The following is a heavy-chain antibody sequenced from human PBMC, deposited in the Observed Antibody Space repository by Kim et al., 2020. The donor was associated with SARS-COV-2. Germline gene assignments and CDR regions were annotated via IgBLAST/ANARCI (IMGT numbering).Heavy chain of an antibody. CDR3: ARDTVSKGIRNQDAFDI. CDR1: GDSISSGDYF. D-gene: IGHD2-2*01. V-gene: IGHV4-31*03. Sequence: SETLSLTCIVSGDSISSGDYFWSWIRQHPGKGLEWIGYIYYSGSTYYNPSLKSRVTISINTSKNQFSLMLSSVTAADTAVYYCARDTVSKGIRNQDAFDIWGQGTMVTVSS. J-gene: IGHJ3*02. CDR2: IYYSGST.